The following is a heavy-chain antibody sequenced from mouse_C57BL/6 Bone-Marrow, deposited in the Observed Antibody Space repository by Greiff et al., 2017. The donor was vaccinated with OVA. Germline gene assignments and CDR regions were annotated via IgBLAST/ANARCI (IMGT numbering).Heavy chain of an antibody. V-gene: IGHV1-15*01. CDR3: TITTVVEGFAY. CDR2: IDPETGGT. J-gene: IGHJ3*01. CDR1: GYTFTDYE. Sequence: VKLMESGAELVRPGASVTLSCKASGYTFTDYEMHWVKQTPVHGLEWIGAIDPETGGTAYNQKFKGKAILTADKSSSTAYMELRSLTSEDSAVYYCTITTVVEGFAYWGQGTLVTVSA. D-gene: IGHD1-1*01.